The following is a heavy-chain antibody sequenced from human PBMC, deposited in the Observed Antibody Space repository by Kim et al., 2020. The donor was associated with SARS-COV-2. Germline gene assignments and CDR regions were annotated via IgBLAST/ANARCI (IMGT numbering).Heavy chain of an antibody. Sequence: GGSLRLSCAASGFTFSNYSVNWVRQAPGKGLEWVSFISSSSSTIYYADSVRGRFTISRDNAENSLYLQMNSLRDEDTAVYYCARVGRVVVAATYYYGMDVWGQGTTVTVSS. CDR2: ISSSSSTI. V-gene: IGHV3-48*02. J-gene: IGHJ6*02. CDR3: ARVGRVVVAATYYYGMDV. CDR1: GFTFSNYS. D-gene: IGHD2-15*01.